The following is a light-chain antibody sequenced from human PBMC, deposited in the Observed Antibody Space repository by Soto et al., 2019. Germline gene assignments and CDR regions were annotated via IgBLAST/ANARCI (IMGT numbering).Light chain of an antibody. Sequence: IVLTHSPGSLSLTPEARATLSCRASQSIDGNLAWYQQRPGQAPRLLINAASTRATGVPARFSGSGSGTDFTLTISSLQSEDFAVYYCQQYNNWPGTFGQGTKVDIK. CDR2: AAS. V-gene: IGKV3-15*01. CDR3: QQYNNWPGT. CDR1: QSIDGN. J-gene: IGKJ1*01.